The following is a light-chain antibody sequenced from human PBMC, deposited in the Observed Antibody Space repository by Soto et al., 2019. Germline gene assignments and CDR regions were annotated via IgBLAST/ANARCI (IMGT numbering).Light chain of an antibody. Sequence: QSALTQPASVSGSPGQSITISCTGTDTDIGNYNYVSWYQQYPGKAPKLLIYEVVRRPSGVSNRFSASKSGNTASLTISGLQPEDEADYYCSSYSYVDIPVLLGGGTKLTVL. CDR1: DTDIGNYNY. V-gene: IGLV2-14*01. CDR3: SSYSYVDIPVL. J-gene: IGLJ2*01. CDR2: EVV.